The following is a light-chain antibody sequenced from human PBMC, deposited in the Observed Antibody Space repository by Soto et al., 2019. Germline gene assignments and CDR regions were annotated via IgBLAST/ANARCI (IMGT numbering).Light chain of an antibody. Sequence: EIVMTQSHATLSVSPGERATLSCRASQSVSSNLAWYQQKPGQGPRLLIYGASTRATGIPARFSGSGSGTEFTLTISSLQSEDFAVYYCQQYNNWLPTFGQGTKVDI. CDR1: QSVSSN. CDR2: GAS. V-gene: IGKV3-15*01. CDR3: QQYNNWLPT. J-gene: IGKJ1*01.